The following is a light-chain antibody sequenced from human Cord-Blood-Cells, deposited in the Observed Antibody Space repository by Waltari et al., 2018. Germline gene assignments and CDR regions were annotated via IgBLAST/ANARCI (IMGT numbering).Light chain of an antibody. CDR2: DAS. Sequence: ELVLTQSPATLSLSPGKRATLSCGASQGVRSSYLAWYQQKPRLAHRLLIYDASSRATGIPDRVSGSGAGTDFTLTISRLEPEDFAVYYCQQYGSSPPYTFGQGTKLEIK. V-gene: IGKV3D-20*01. CDR3: QQYGSSPPYT. CDR1: QGVRSSY. J-gene: IGKJ2*01.